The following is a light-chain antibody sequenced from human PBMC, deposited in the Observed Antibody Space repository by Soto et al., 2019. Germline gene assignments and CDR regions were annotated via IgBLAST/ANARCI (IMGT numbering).Light chain of an antibody. CDR1: SNDVGGYNN. V-gene: IGLV2-14*03. CDR2: DVS. CDR3: SSYTSSSTWV. Sequence: QSALTQPASVSGSPGQSITISCTGTSNDVGGYNNVSWYQQHPGKAPKLKIYDVSDRPSGVSYRFSGSKSGNTASLTISGLQAEDEADYYCSSYTSSSTWVFGGGTKLTVL. J-gene: IGLJ3*02.